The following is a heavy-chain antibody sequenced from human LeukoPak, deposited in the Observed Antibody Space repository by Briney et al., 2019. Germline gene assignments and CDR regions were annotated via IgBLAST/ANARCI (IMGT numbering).Heavy chain of an antibody. Sequence: SVKVSCKASGGTFSSYAISWVRQAPRQGLEWMGRIIPIFGIANYAQKFQGRVTITADKSTSTAYMELSSLRSEDTAVSYCARHREGLLWFGELPHPLDYWGQGTLVTVSS. CDR1: GGTFSSYA. J-gene: IGHJ4*02. D-gene: IGHD3-10*01. V-gene: IGHV1-69*04. CDR2: IIPIFGIA. CDR3: ARHREGLLWFGELPHPLDY.